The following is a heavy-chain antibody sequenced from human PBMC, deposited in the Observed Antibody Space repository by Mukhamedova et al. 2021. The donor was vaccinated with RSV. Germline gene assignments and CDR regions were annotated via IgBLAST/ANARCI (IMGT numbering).Heavy chain of an antibody. CDR3: ARDEDYYDSSGQRDAFDI. D-gene: IGHD3-22*01. V-gene: IGHV3-7*01. Sequence: DSVKGRFTISRDNAKNSLYLQMNSLRAEDTAVYYCARDEDYYDSSGQRDAFDIWGQGTMVTVCS. J-gene: IGHJ3*02.